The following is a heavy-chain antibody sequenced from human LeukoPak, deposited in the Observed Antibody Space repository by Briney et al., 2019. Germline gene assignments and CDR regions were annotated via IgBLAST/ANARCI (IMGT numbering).Heavy chain of an antibody. D-gene: IGHD3-9*01. CDR3: AREGNDILTGYPDYFDY. CDR2: ISSSSSYT. V-gene: IGHV3-11*06. J-gene: IGHJ4*02. CDR1: GFTFSDYY. Sequence: PGGSLRLSCAASGFTFSDYYMSWIRQAPGKGLEWVSYISSSSSYTNYADSVKGRFTISRDNAENSLYLQMNSLRAEDTAVYYCAREGNDILTGYPDYFDYWGQGTLVTVSS.